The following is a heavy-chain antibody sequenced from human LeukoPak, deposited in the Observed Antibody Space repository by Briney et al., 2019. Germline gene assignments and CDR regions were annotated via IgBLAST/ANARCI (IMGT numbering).Heavy chain of an antibody. J-gene: IGHJ5*02. CDR3: ARAMVRGVMLYWFDP. Sequence: PSETLSLTCTVSGGSISSYYWSWIRQPPGKGLEWIGYIYYSGSTNYNPSLKSRVTISVDTSKNQFSLKLSSVTAADTAVYYCARAMVRGVMLYWFDPWGQGTLVTVPS. V-gene: IGHV4-59*01. CDR1: GGSISSYY. D-gene: IGHD3-10*01. CDR2: IYYSGST.